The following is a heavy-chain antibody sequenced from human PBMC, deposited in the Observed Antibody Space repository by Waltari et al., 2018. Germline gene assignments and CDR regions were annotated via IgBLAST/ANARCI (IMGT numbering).Heavy chain of an antibody. CDR3: ARGGSAVAHDC. V-gene: IGHV4-4*07. D-gene: IGHD6-19*01. J-gene: IGHJ4*02. CDR2: IYTSGST. CDR1: GGSISGFY. Sequence: QVQLQESGPGLVKPPETLSLTCTVSGGSISGFYWSWIRQPAGEGLEWIGRIYTSGSTNYNPSLRGRVTMSVDTSKNQFSLKLSSVTAADTAAYYCARGGSAVAHDCWGQGTLVTVSS.